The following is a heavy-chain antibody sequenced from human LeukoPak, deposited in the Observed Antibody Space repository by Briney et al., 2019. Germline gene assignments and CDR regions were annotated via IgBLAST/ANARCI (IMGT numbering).Heavy chain of an antibody. D-gene: IGHD2-15*01. V-gene: IGHV3-30*04. CDR2: ISYDGSNK. Sequence: GRSLRLSCAASGFTFSSYAMHWVRQAPGKGLEWVVVISYDGSNKYYADSVKGRFTISRDNSKNTLYLQMNSLRAEDTAVYYCAKDQATYCSGGSCGGLDVWGQGTTVTVSS. CDR3: AKDQATYCSGGSCGGLDV. CDR1: GFTFSSYA. J-gene: IGHJ6*02.